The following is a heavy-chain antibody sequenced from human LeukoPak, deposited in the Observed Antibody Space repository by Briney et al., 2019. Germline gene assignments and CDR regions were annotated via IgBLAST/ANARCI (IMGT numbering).Heavy chain of an antibody. D-gene: IGHD3-22*01. V-gene: IGHV5-51*01. Sequence: GESLKISCKGSGYSFTSYWIGWVRQMPGKGLEWMGIIYPGDSDTRYSPSFQGQVTISADKSISTAYLQWSSLKASDTAMYYCARRRTDYDRPLDAFDIWGQGTMVTVSS. CDR1: GYSFTSYW. J-gene: IGHJ3*02. CDR2: IYPGDSDT. CDR3: ARRRTDYDRPLDAFDI.